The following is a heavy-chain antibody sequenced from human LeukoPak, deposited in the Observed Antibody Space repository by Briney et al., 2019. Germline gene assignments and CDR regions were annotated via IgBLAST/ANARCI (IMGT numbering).Heavy chain of an antibody. CDR2: ISGTGGRT. J-gene: IGHJ6*03. Sequence: GGSLRLSCAASGFTFSSYAMNWVRQAPGKGLEWVSGISGTGGRTYYADSVKGRFTISRDNSKNSLYLQMNSLRAEDTAVYYCARVAYYYYYMDVWGKGTTVTIS. CDR3: ARVAYYYYYMDV. V-gene: IGHV3-23*01. CDR1: GFTFSSYA.